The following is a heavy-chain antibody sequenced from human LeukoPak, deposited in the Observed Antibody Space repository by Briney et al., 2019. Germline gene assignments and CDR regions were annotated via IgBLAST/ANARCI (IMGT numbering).Heavy chain of an antibody. Sequence: SETLSLTCSVSGGSISSYYWSWTRQPPGKGLEWIGYIYTSGSTNYNPSLKSRVTISVDTSKNQFSLKLRSVTAADTAVYYCARRQTVRFGVVIISDNWFDPWGQGTLVTVSS. CDR3: ARRQTVRFGVVIISDNWFDP. CDR1: GGSISSYY. CDR2: IYTSGST. D-gene: IGHD3-3*01. V-gene: IGHV4-4*09. J-gene: IGHJ5*02.